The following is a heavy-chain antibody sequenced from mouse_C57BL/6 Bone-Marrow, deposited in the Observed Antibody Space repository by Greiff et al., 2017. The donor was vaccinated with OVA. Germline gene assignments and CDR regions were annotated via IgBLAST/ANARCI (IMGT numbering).Heavy chain of an antibody. J-gene: IGHJ3*01. Sequence: QVQLQQPGAELVKPGASVKLSCKASGYTFTSYWMQWVKQRPGQGLEWIGEIDPSDSYTNYNQKFKGKATLTADKSSSTAYMQLNSLTSEDSAVYFCAREEAWFAYWGQGTLVTVSA. CDR3: AREEAWFAY. CDR1: GYTFTSYW. V-gene: IGHV1-50*01. CDR2: IDPSDSYT.